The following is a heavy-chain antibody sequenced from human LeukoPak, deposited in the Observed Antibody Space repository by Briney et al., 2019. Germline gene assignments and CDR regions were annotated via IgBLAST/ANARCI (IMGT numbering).Heavy chain of an antibody. V-gene: IGHV1-18*01. Sequence: ASVKVSCKASGYTFTSYGINWVRQAPGQGLEWMGWINGYTGNTNYAQNLQGRVTMTTDTSTSTAYMELRNLRSDDTAVYYCARDRLLAAAGTRPDYWGQGTLVTVSS. CDR3: ARDRLLAAAGTRPDY. J-gene: IGHJ4*02. CDR1: GYTFTSYG. D-gene: IGHD6-13*01. CDR2: INGYTGNT.